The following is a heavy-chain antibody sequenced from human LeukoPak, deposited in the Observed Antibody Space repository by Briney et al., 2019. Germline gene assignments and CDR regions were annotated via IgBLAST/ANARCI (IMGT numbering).Heavy chain of an antibody. V-gene: IGHV3-49*03. CDR1: GFTFGDYI. CDR2: IRSKSSGGTT. CDR3: TVISGDY. Sequence: GGSLRLSCTASGFTFGDYIMSWFRQAPGKGLEWVGLIRSKSSGGTTEYAASVKGRFTISRDDSKSIVYLQMNSLKTEDTAVYYCTVISGDYWGQGTLVTVSS. D-gene: IGHD2-21*01. J-gene: IGHJ4*02.